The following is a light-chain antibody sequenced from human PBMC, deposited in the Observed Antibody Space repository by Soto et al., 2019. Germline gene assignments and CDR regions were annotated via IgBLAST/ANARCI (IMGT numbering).Light chain of an antibody. Sequence: DIQMPQSPSSLSASVGDRVIITCRASQSISSYLNWYQQKPGKAPKLLIYAASSLQSGVPSRFSGSGSGTDFTLTISSLQPEDFATYYCQQSYSTPRTFGQGTKVEIK. J-gene: IGKJ1*01. CDR3: QQSYSTPRT. V-gene: IGKV1-39*01. CDR2: AAS. CDR1: QSISSY.